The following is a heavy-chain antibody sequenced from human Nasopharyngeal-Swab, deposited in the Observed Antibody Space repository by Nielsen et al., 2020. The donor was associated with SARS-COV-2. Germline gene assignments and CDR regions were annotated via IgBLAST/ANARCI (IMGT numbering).Heavy chain of an antibody. CDR2: IYYSGST. Sequence: RQAPGKGLEWIGSIYYSGSTNYNPSLKSRVTISVDTSKNQFSLKLSSVTAADTAVYYCARRSRSRGFLLDPWGQGTLVTVSS. D-gene: IGHD3-10*01. CDR3: ARRSRSRGFLLDP. J-gene: IGHJ5*02. V-gene: IGHV4-39*07.